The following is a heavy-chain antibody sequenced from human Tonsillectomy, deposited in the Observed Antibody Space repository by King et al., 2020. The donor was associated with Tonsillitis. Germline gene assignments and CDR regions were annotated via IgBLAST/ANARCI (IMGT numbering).Heavy chain of an antibody. CDR2: ISSSSSSSSYI. J-gene: IGHJ4*02. D-gene: IGHD3-3*01. V-gene: IGHV3-21*01. Sequence: VQLVESGGGLVKPGGSLRLSCAASGFTFSSYSMTWVRQAPGKGLDWVSSISSSSSSSSYIYYADSVKGRFTISRDNAKNSLYLQMSSLRAEDTAVYYCARLLSTIFGVAGIDYWGQGTLVTVSS. CDR3: ARLLSTIFGVAGIDY. CDR1: GFTFSSYS.